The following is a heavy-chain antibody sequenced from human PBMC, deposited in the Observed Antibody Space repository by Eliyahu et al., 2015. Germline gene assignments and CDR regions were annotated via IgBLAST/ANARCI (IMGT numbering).Heavy chain of an antibody. CDR2: IIPIFGTA. J-gene: IGHJ6*02. CDR3: AREGFVADSGSYYYGMDV. V-gene: IGHV1-69*06. D-gene: IGHD1-26*01. CDR1: GXTFSSYG. Sequence: QVQLVQSGAEVKKPXSSVXXSCKASGXTFSSYGISWVRQAPGQGLEWMGGIIPIFGTANYAQKFQGRVTITADKSTSTAYMELSSLRSEDTAVYYCAREGFVADSGSYYYGMDVWGQGTTVTVSS.